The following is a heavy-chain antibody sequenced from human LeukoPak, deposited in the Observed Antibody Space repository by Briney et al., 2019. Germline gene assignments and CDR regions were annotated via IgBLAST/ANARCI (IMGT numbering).Heavy chain of an antibody. CDR2: IYPGDSDT. D-gene: IGHD3-10*01. CDR3: ARHTRTDSYVSVRGYFDY. CDR1: GYSFTSYW. J-gene: IGHJ4*02. Sequence: GESLKISCKGSGYSFTSYWIGWARQMPGKGLEWMGIIYPGDSDTRYSPSFQGQVTISADKSISTAYLQWSSLKASDTAMYYCARHTRTDSYVSVRGYFDYWGQGTLVTVSS. V-gene: IGHV5-51*01.